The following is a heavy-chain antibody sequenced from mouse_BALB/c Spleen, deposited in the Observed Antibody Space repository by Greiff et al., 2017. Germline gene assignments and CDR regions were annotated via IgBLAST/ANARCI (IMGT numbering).Heavy chain of an antibody. CDR1: GYTFTSYY. Sequence: VQLQQSGAELVKPGASVKLSCKASGYTFTSYYMYWVKQRPGQGLEWIGEINPSNGGTNFNEKFKGKATLTVDKSSSTAYMQLSSLTSEDSAVYYCTGAWGNSPAWFAYWGQGTLVTVSA. J-gene: IGHJ3*01. CDR2: INPSNGGT. V-gene: IGHV1S16*01. D-gene: IGHD2-1*01. CDR3: TGAWGNSPAWFAY.